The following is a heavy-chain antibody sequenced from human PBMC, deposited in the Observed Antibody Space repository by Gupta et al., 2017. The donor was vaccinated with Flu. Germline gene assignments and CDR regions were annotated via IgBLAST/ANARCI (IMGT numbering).Heavy chain of an antibody. CDR1: GDSIGTYY. J-gene: IGHJ1*01. CDR2: IYYSGNT. Sequence: QVQLQESGPGLVKPSETLSLTCTVSGDSIGTYYWSWIRQSPGKGLEWIGYIYYSGNTKYNPSLKSRVTISVDTSKNQFSLKLNSVTAADTAVYYCARMVGAEYFHPWGQGTPVTVSS. CDR3: ARMVGAEYFHP. V-gene: IGHV4-59*01. D-gene: IGHD3-10*02.